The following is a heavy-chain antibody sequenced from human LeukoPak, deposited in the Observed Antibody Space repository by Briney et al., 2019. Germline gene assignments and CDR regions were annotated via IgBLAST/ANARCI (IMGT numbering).Heavy chain of an antibody. CDR1: VGSLSSGSYY. J-gene: IGHJ5*02. Sequence: SGTLSLTRTASVGSLSSGSYYWSWIRQPPGKGLEWIGYIYYSGSTNYNPSLKSRVTISVDTSKNQFSLKLSSVTAADTAVYYCARDGSGSYNWFDPWGQGTLVTVSS. V-gene: IGHV4-61*01. CDR2: IYYSGST. D-gene: IGHD3-10*01. CDR3: ARDGSGSYNWFDP.